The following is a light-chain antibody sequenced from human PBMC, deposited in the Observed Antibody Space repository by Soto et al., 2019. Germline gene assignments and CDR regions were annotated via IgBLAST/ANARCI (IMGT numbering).Light chain of an antibody. V-gene: IGLV2-14*01. CDR2: EVS. CDR1: SSDVGCYNY. CDR3: SSYTSSSTLVV. J-gene: IGLJ2*01. Sequence: QSALTQPASVSGSTGQSITISCTGASSDVGCYNYVSWYQQQPGKAPKLVIYEVSNQPSGVSNRFSGSKSGNTASLTISGLQAEDEADYYCSSYTSSSTLVVFGGGTKLTVL.